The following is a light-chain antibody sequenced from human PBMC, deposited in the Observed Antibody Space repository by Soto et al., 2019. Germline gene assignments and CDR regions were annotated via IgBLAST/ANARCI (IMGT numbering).Light chain of an antibody. V-gene: IGKV3D-20*02. CDR3: QQRSSWPLT. Sequence: EIVLTQSPGTLSLSPGERATLSCRASQSVSSNSLAWFQLKPGQAPRLLIHGASTRATGIPARFSGSGSGTDFTLTISSLEPEDFAVYFCQQRSSWPLTFGGGTKVDIK. CDR1: QSVSSNS. CDR2: GAS. J-gene: IGKJ4*02.